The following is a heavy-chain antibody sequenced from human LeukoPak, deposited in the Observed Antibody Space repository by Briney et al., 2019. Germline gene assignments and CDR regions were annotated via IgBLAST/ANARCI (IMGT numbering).Heavy chain of an antibody. CDR1: GGSISSYY. D-gene: IGHD3-22*01. Sequence: SETLSLTCTVSGGSISSYYWSWIRQPPGKGLEWIGYIYYSGSTNYNPSLKSRVTMSVDTSKNQFSLKLSSVTAADTAVYYCARGTYYYDSSRYYFDYWGQGTLVTVSS. J-gene: IGHJ4*02. V-gene: IGHV4-59*12. CDR2: IYYSGST. CDR3: ARGTYYYDSSRYYFDY.